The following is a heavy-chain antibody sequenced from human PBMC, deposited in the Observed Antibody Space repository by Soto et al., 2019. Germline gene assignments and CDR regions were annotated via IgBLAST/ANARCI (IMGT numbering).Heavy chain of an antibody. D-gene: IGHD3-9*01. CDR2: ISGYNGNT. CDR3: ARVRRDDILGYGMDL. J-gene: IGHJ6*02. V-gene: IGHV1-18*01. CDR1: GYTFTSYG. Sequence: QVQLVQSGAEVKKPGASVKVSCKASGYTFTSYGISWVRQAPGQGLEWMGWISGYNGNTNYAQKLQGRVTITTDTSTSTAYMGLRSLIADDTAVYYCARVRRDDILGYGMDLWGQGTTVTVS.